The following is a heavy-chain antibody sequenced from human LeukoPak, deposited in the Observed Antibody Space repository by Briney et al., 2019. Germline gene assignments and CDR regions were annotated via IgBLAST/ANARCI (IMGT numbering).Heavy chain of an antibody. CDR2: ISYSGTT. D-gene: IGHD6-19*01. V-gene: IGHV4-59*08. J-gene: IGHJ4*02. Sequence: SEALTLTCTVSGFTISSYYWTWIRQSPGKGLEWVGYISYSGTTNYNPSLKSRVRISVDTYKNQLSLKLNSVTAADTAVYYCARPDYSRGWYDFDYWGQGTLVTVSS. CDR3: ARPDYSRGWYDFDY. CDR1: GFTISSYY.